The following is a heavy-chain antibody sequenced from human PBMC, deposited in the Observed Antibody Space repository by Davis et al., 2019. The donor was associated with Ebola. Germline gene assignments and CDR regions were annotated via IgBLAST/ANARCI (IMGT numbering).Heavy chain of an antibody. D-gene: IGHD5-18*01. CDR3: ARGGIFTNTAMASEG. CDR2: IYNSGSSGST. Sequence: SETLSLTCTVSGGSVSSGGYYWSWIRQPPGKGLEWIGYIYNSGSSGSTNYNPSLKSRVTISLDTSKKQFSLNLISVTAADTAVYYCARGGIFTNTAMASEGWGQGTLVTVSS. J-gene: IGHJ4*02. V-gene: IGHV4-61*08. CDR1: GGSVSSGGYY.